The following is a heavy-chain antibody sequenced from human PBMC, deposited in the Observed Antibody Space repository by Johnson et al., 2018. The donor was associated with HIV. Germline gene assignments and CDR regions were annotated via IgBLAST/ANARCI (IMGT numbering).Heavy chain of an antibody. Sequence: VQLVESGGGLIQPGGSLGVSCEASGFSVSSNYMSWVRQAPGKGLEWVSSIYRGGNTYYADSVKARFTISRDNSKNTLYLQMNSLRAEDTAVYYFARAYYDSSGYYPHAFHVWGQGTMVTVSS. CDR3: ARAYYDSSGYYPHAFHV. V-gene: IGHV3-53*01. CDR2: IYRGGNT. D-gene: IGHD3-22*01. J-gene: IGHJ3*01. CDR1: GFSVSSNY.